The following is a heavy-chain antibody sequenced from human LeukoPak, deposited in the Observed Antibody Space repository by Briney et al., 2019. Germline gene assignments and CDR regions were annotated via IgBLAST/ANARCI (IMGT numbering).Heavy chain of an antibody. D-gene: IGHD3-10*01. CDR1: GYSFTSYW. CDR3: ARRITMVRGVIANWFDP. V-gene: IGHV5-51*01. CDR2: IYPGDSDT. Sequence: SGESLKISCKGSGYSFTSYWIGWVRQMPGKGLEWMGIIYPGDSDTRYSPSFQGQVTISADKSISTAYLQWSSLKASDTAMYYCARRITMVRGVIANWFDPWGQGTLVTVSS. J-gene: IGHJ5*02.